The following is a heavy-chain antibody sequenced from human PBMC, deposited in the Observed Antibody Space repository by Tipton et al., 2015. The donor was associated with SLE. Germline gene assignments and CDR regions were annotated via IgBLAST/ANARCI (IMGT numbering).Heavy chain of an antibody. D-gene: IGHD3-22*01. J-gene: IGHJ3*02. V-gene: IGHV1-2*02. CDR2: INPNSGGT. CDR3: ARGRITMIVVGAAHDAFDI. Sequence: QLVQSGAEVKKPGASVKVSCKASGYTFTGYYMHWVRQAPGQGLEWMGWINPNSGGTNYAQKFQRRVTMTRDTSISTAYMELSRLRSDDTAVYYCARGRITMIVVGAAHDAFDIWGQGTMVTVSS. CDR1: GYTFTGYY.